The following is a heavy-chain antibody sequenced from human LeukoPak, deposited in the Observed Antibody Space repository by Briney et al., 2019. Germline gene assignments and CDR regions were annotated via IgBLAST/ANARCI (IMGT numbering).Heavy chain of an antibody. D-gene: IGHD3-22*01. CDR1: GFTFSSHS. Sequence: PGGSLRLSCAASGFTFSSHSMNWVRQAPGKGLEWVSYISSSSTTTYYADSVKGRFTISRDNAKNSLYLQMNSLRAEDTAVYYCAREGITMIVMVISPGGLDVWGQGTTVTVSS. CDR3: AREGITMIVMVISPGGLDV. V-gene: IGHV3-48*04. J-gene: IGHJ6*02. CDR2: ISSSSTTT.